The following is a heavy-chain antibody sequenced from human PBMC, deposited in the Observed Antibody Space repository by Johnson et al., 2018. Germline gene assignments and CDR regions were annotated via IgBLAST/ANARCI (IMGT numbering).Heavy chain of an antibody. CDR2: ITASGGST. J-gene: IGHJ3*01. V-gene: IGHV3-23*01. CDR3: VTWDYGGTSGDDAFHF. Sequence: EVQLLESWGGLVRPGGSLRLSCGVSGLTFSIYAMSWVRQAPGKGLEWVSAITASGGSTYYADSVKGRFTISRDNSRNTHVLLMNNLRVDDTAIYYCVTWDYGGTSGDDAFHFWGQGTLVTVSS. D-gene: IGHD4-23*01. CDR1: GLTFSIYA.